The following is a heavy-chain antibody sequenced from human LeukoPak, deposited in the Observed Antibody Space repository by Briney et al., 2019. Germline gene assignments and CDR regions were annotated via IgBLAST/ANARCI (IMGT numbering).Heavy chain of an antibody. D-gene: IGHD6-6*01. Sequence: PSETLSLTCTVSGGYISSSRYYWGWIRQPPGKGLEWIGSIYYSGSTYYNPSLQSRVTISIDTSKNQFSLKLSSVIAADTAVYYCASILLYSGSSGIDYWGQGILVTVSS. CDR3: ASILLYSGSSGIDY. V-gene: IGHV4-39*01. CDR2: IYYSGST. J-gene: IGHJ4*02. CDR1: GGYISSSRYY.